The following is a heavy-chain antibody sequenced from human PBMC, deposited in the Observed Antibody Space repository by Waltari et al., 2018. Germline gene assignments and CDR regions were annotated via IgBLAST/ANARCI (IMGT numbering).Heavy chain of an antibody. Sequence: QITLKESGPTLVKPTQTLTLTCTFFGFSIATGGEAVGWIPQPPGKALEWLAIIYWTDEERYSPTLRSRLTITKDTSRNQVVLTVTNMDPVDTATYFCAHYKARDAFDIWGPGTMVTISS. CDR2: IYWTDEE. D-gene: IGHD1-20*01. CDR1: GFSIATGGEA. V-gene: IGHV2-5*01. CDR3: AHYKARDAFDI. J-gene: IGHJ3*02.